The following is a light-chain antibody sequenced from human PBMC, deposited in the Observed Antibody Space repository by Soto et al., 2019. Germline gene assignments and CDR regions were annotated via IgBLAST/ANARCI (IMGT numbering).Light chain of an antibody. CDR1: SSNIGSNT. CDR3: AAWDDSLNGYV. Sequence: QLVLTQPPSASGTPGQRVTISCSGSSSNIGSNTVNWYQHLAGTAPKLLIYTNNQRPSGVPDRFSASKSGTSASLAISGLQSGDEADYYCAAWDDSLNGYVFGPGTKVTVL. J-gene: IGLJ1*01. CDR2: TNN. V-gene: IGLV1-44*01.